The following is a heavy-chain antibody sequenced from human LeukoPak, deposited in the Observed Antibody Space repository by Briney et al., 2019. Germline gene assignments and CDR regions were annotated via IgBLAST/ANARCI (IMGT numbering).Heavy chain of an antibody. CDR1: DGSISSNFAY. V-gene: IGHV4-39*07. CDR3: ARVGGPFDY. CDR2: ISYTGNT. J-gene: IGHJ4*02. Sequence: SETLSLTCIVSDGSISSNFAYWGWIRQPPGKGLEWIGSISYTGNTDYNPSLKSRVTISVDTSKNQFSLKLSSVTAADTAVYYCARVGGPFDYWGQGTLVTVSS.